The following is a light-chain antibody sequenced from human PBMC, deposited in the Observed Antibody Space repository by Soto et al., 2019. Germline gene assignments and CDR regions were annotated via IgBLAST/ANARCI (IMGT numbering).Light chain of an antibody. CDR1: QSVSSN. Sequence: EIVMTQFPATLSVSPGERATLSCRASQSVSSNLAWFQQKPGQAPRVLIYGISTRATGIPARFSGSGSETEFTLTIGSLQSEDFAVYYCQQYNNWPLTFGGGTKVEIK. J-gene: IGKJ4*01. CDR2: GIS. V-gene: IGKV3-15*01. CDR3: QQYNNWPLT.